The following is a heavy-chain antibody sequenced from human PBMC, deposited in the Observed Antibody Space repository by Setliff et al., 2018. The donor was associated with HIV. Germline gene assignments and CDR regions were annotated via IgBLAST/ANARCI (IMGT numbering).Heavy chain of an antibody. CDR3: ARDHNSGTLHAFDL. CDR2: ISYHEYT. D-gene: IGHD1-26*01. J-gene: IGHJ3*01. V-gene: IGHV4-59*11. CDR1: GDPINSHY. Sequence: PSETLSLTCTVSGDPINSHYWSWIRQPPGEGLEWIGHISYHEYTNYNPSLPSRVTISLDTSKKHFSLDLYSVTAADTAVYYCARDHNSGTLHAFDLWGQGTKVTVS.